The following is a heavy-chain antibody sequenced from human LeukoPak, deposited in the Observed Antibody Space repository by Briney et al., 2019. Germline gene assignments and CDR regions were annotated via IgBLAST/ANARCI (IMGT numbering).Heavy chain of an antibody. CDR2: INPKSGGT. D-gene: IGHD3-10*01. CDR3: APSGSDSGSPDYFDY. Sequence: ASVTVSFKASGYTFTGYYLHWVRQAPGQGPEWMGWINPKSGGTNYAQKFQGRVTMTRDTSISTAYMQLSRLRSDDSAVYYCAPSGSDSGSPDYFDYWGQGTLVTVSS. CDR1: GYTFTGYY. J-gene: IGHJ4*02. V-gene: IGHV1-2*02.